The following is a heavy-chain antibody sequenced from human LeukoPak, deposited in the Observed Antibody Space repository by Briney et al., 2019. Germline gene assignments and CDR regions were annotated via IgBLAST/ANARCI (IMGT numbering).Heavy chain of an antibody. J-gene: IGHJ4*02. CDR1: GFTFSHAW. D-gene: IGHD1-1*01. CDR3: VGRPWNFDY. CDR2: IKSKNDGETR. Sequence: GGSLTLSCAASGFTFSHAWVSWVRQCPGKGLEWVGRIKSKNDGETRDYAAPVKGRFTISRDESKAEVYLHMTSLKAEDTAVYYCVGRPWNFDYWGQGTLVTVSS. V-gene: IGHV3-15*01.